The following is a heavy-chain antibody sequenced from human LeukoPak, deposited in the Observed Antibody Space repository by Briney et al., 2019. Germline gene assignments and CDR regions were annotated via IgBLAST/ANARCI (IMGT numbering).Heavy chain of an antibody. CDR1: GGTFSSYA. CDR2: IIPIFGTA. CDR3: ARGRIAAAYAFDI. Sequence: ASVKVSCKASGGTFSSYAISWVRQAPGQGLEWMGGIIPIFGTANYAQKFQGRVTITTDESTSTAYMELSSLRSEDTAVYYCARGRIAAAYAFDIWGQGTMVTVSS. V-gene: IGHV1-69*05. J-gene: IGHJ3*02. D-gene: IGHD6-13*01.